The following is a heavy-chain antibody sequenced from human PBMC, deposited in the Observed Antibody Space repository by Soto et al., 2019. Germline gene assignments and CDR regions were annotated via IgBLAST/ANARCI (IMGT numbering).Heavy chain of an antibody. Sequence: EVQLLESGGGLVQPGGSLRLSCAASGFTFSSYAMSWVRQAPGKGLEWVSAISGSGGSTYYADSVKGRFTISRDNSTNTLYLQMNSLRAEDTAVYYCAKVVEATIHVFDYWGQGTLVTVSS. J-gene: IGHJ4*02. CDR2: ISGSGGST. CDR1: GFTFSSYA. D-gene: IGHD5-12*01. CDR3: AKVVEATIHVFDY. V-gene: IGHV3-23*01.